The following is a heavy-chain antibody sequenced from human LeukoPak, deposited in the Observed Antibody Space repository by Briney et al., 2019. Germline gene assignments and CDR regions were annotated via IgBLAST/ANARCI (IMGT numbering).Heavy chain of an antibody. V-gene: IGHV3-21*01. CDR3: ARAHPLLNYYGSGSPAPGAFDI. J-gene: IGHJ3*02. CDR1: GFTFSSYS. Sequence: PGGSLRLSCAASGFTFSSYSMNWVRQAPGKGLEWVSSISSSSSYIYYADSVKGRFTISRDNAKNSLYLQMNSLRAEDTAVYYCARAHPLLNYYGSGSPAPGAFDIWGQGTMVTVSS. D-gene: IGHD3-10*01. CDR2: ISSSSSYI.